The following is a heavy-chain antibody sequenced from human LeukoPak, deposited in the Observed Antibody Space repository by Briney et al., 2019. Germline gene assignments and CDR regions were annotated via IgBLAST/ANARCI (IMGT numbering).Heavy chain of an antibody. Sequence: SETLSLTCTVSGGSISSSSYYWGWIRQPPGKGLEWIGSIYYSGSTYYNPSLKSRVTISVDTSKNQFSLKLSSVTAADTAVYYCARYYYDSSGYVPYYYYYYMDVWGKGTTVTISS. D-gene: IGHD3-22*01. CDR3: ARYYYDSSGYVPYYYYYYMDV. J-gene: IGHJ6*03. V-gene: IGHV4-39*07. CDR2: IYYSGST. CDR1: GGSISSSSYY.